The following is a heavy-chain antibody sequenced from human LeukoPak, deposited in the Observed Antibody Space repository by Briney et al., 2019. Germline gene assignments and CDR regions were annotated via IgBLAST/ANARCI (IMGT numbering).Heavy chain of an antibody. CDR2: IYPGDSDT. V-gene: IGHV5-51*01. CDR3: ARSWVTGYGTVLDH. CDR1: GFSFTSYW. Sequence: GESLKISCKGSGFSFTSYWIGWVRQVPGKGLEWMGIIYPGDSDTRYSPSFQGQVTISADKSINTASLQWSSLKASDTAIYYCARSWVTGYGTVLDHWGQGTLVTVSS. J-gene: IGHJ4*02. D-gene: IGHD2-21*02.